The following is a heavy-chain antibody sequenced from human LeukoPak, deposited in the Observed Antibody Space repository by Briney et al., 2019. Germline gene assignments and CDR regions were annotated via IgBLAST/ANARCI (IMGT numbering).Heavy chain of an antibody. J-gene: IGHJ5*02. CDR1: DYSISYSW. CDR2: IKSETDGGTT. CDR3: TTLRFGDSTFVNP. Sequence: GGSLRLCYAASDYSISYSWSSGLRQAPGKGLEWVGRIKSETDGGTTDYAAPVKGRFTISRQDPKNTLYLQMKALEPRNRAVYNCTTLRFGDSTFVNPWGQGTLVTVSS. D-gene: IGHD3-10*01. V-gene: IGHV3-15*01.